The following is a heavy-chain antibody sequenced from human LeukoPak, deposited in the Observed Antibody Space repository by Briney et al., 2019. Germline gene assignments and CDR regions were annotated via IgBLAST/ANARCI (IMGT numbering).Heavy chain of an antibody. J-gene: IGHJ4*02. Sequence: WDTLSLVCTLSGGSTSRIRYRAGWIRQSAGGGLQLFTSMSYSGASYCDPSLQSLVPISVDTSKNQFSLKLYSVTAADTAVYYCARHCRAVLVVPVARGDYFDYLGQGTLVTVSS. D-gene: IGHD2-2*01. CDR1: GGSTSRIRYR. V-gene: IGHV4-39*01. CDR3: ARHCRAVLVVPVARGDYFDY. CDR2: MSYSGAS.